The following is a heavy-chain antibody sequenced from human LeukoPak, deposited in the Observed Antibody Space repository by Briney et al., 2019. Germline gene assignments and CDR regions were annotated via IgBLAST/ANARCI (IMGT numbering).Heavy chain of an antibody. D-gene: IGHD3-9*01. J-gene: IGHJ4*02. V-gene: IGHV3-30*04. CDR2: ISCDGSNK. Sequence: GGSLRLSCAASGFTFSSYAMHWVRQAPGKGLEWVAVISCDGSNKYYADSVKGRFTISRDNSKNTLYLQMNSLRAEDTAVYYCAKRKRYFDWLLFRYYFDYWGQGTLVTVSS. CDR3: AKRKRYFDWLLFRYYFDY. CDR1: GFTFSSYA.